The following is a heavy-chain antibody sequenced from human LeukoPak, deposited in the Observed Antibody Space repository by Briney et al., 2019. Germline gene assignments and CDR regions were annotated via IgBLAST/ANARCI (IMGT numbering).Heavy chain of an antibody. CDR2: IYPGDSDT. V-gene: IGHV5-51*01. D-gene: IGHD3-9*01. CDR1: GYSFTSYW. Sequence: LGESLKISCKGSGYSFTSYWIGWVRQMPGKGLEWMGIIYPGDSDTRYSPSFQGQVTISADKSISTAYLQWSSLKASDTAMYYCARWVGDVWDILTGSKYPNTLDYYYYYMDVWGKGTTVTVSS. CDR3: ARWVGDVWDILTGSKYPNTLDYYYYYMDV. J-gene: IGHJ6*03.